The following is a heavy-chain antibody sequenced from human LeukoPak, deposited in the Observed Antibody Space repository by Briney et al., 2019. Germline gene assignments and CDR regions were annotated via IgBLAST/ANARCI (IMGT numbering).Heavy chain of an antibody. D-gene: IGHD1-14*01. V-gene: IGHV3-74*01. CDR3: AKDGNAFDI. J-gene: IGHJ3*02. CDR1: GFTFSSYW. Sequence: GGSLRLSCVASGFTFSSYWMHRVRQDPRKGLVWVSRINGDGRNINYADSVRGRFTISRDNAKNTLYLQMNSLRAEDTAVYYCAKDGNAFDIWGQGTMVTVSS. CDR2: INGDGRNI.